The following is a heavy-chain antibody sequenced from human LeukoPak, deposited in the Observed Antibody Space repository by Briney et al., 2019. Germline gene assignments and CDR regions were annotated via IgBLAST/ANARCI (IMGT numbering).Heavy chain of an antibody. V-gene: IGHV3-23*01. D-gene: IGHD3-16*02. CDR2: ISGGGGST. Sequence: GGSLRLSCAASGFTFNSHAMSWVRQAPGKGLEWVSGISGGGGSTYHADFVKGRFTISRDNSKNTLSLQMNSLRVEDTALYYCARDQAYDYVWGSNRYAYWGQGMLVTVSS. CDR1: GFTFNSHA. J-gene: IGHJ4*02. CDR3: ARDQAYDYVWGSNRYAY.